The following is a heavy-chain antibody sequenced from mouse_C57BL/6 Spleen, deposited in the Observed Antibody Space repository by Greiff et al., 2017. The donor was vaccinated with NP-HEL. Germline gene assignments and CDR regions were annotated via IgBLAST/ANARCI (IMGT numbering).Heavy chain of an antibody. CDR2: IYPSDSET. CDR1: GYTFTSYW. CDR3: ARSGYDYDWFAY. V-gene: IGHV1-61*01. D-gene: IGHD2-4*01. Sequence: QVQLKQPGAELVRPGSSVKLSCKASGYTFTSYWMDWVKQRPGQGLEWIGNIYPSDSETHYNQKFKDKATLTVDKSSSTAYMQLSSLTSEDSAVYYCARSGYDYDWFAYWGQGTLVTVSA. J-gene: IGHJ3*01.